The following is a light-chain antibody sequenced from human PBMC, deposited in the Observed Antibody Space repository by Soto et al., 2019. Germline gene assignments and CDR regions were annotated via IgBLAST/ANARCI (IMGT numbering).Light chain of an antibody. V-gene: IGKV3-20*01. J-gene: IGKJ5*01. CDR2: GAS. CDR3: QQYGSSFAIT. Sequence: DIVLTQSPGTLSLSPGERATLSCRASQSVNNSYLAWYQQKPGQAPRLLIYGASSRAAGIPYRFSGSGSGTDFTLTISTLEPEDFAVYFCQQYGSSFAITFGQGTRLEIK. CDR1: QSVNNSY.